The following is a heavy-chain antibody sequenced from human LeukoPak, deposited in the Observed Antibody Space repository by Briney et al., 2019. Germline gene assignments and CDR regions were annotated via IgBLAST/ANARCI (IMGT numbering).Heavy chain of an antibody. CDR1: GFAFNTQA. J-gene: IGHJ4*02. V-gene: IGHV3-30*15. CDR2: MSLDGSSI. D-gene: IGHD3-9*01. Sequence: GGSLRLSCVASGFAFNTQAMHWVRQAPGKGPEWLAVMSLDGSSIYYADSVRGRFTISRDNSKNTLFLQMSSLRVEDTAVYYCARDRGKLRYLDLWGQGTLLTVSS. CDR3: ARDRGKLRYLDL.